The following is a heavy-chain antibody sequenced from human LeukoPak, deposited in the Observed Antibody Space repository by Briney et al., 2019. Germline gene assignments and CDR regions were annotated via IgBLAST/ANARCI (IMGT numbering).Heavy chain of an antibody. D-gene: IGHD3-10*01. Sequence: GGSLRLSCAASGFTFSSSWMSWVRQAPGKGLEWVAFVRSDGNNKYYADSVKGRFTMSRDNFKNTLFLQMNSLRAEDTAVYYCARVYYGSGSLHYYYYYMDVWGKGTTVTISS. V-gene: IGHV3-30*02. CDR3: ARVYYGSGSLHYYYYYMDV. J-gene: IGHJ6*03. CDR2: VRSDGNNK. CDR1: GFTFSSSW.